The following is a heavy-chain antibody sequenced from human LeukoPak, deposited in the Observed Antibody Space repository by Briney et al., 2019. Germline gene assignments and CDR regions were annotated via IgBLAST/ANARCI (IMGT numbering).Heavy chain of an antibody. CDR2: ISVDGETT. J-gene: IGHJ4*02. V-gene: IGHV3-23*01. CDR1: GFSVSSFG. D-gene: IGHD2-15*01. Sequence: GGSLRLSCAVSGFSVSSFGMSWVRQAPGKGLEWISAISVDGETTWYADSVKGRFIISRDNSKNTLYLQLSSLRAEDTAVYYCAQGYSSDWFPNWGQGSLVSVSS. CDR3: AQGYSSDWFPN.